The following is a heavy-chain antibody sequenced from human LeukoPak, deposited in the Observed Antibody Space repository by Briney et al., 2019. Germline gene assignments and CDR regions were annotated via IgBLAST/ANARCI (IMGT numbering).Heavy chain of an antibody. CDR3: ARFRFCSGTPCFYDFDY. Sequence: SETLSLTCTVYGDSISNYYWSWMRQPPGKALEWVGYVHFSGSTNYNPSLKSRVMISLDTSKNQVSLKLNSVTAADTAVYYCARFRFCSGTPCFYDFDYWGQGILVTVSS. CDR2: VHFSGST. CDR1: GDSISNYY. J-gene: IGHJ4*02. V-gene: IGHV4-59*12. D-gene: IGHD2-2*01.